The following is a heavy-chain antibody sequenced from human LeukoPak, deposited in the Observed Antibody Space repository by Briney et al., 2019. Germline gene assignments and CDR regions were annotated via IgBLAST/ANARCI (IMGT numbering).Heavy chain of an antibody. CDR2: ISYNGSNK. V-gene: IGHV3-30-3*01. CDR3: ARDAIQQLVSVFDP. Sequence: VGSLRLSCAASGFTFSTYAMHWVRQAPGTGLEWVALISYNGSNKYYADSVKGRFTISRDNSKNTLYLPMNSLSTEDTAVYYCARDAIQQLVSVFDPCGQGTRVTVSS. J-gene: IGHJ5*02. D-gene: IGHD6-13*01. CDR1: GFTFSTYA.